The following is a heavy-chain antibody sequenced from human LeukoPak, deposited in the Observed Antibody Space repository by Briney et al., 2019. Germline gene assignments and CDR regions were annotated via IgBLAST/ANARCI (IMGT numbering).Heavy chain of an antibody. J-gene: IGHJ4*02. D-gene: IGHD5-18*01. CDR3: ARGAALAFNFDY. V-gene: IGHV3-30*02. CDR2: IRYDGSNK. Sequence: GGSLRLSCAASGFTFSSYGMHWVRQAPGKGLEWVAFIRYDGSNKYYADSVKGRFTISRDNSKNTLYLQMNSLRSDDTAVYYCARGAALAFNFDYWGQGTLVTVSS. CDR1: GFTFSSYG.